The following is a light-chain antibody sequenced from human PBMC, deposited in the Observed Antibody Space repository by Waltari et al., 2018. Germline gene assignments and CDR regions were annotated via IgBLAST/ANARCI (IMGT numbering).Light chain of an antibody. CDR1: QSITIY. J-gene: IGKJ4*01. Sequence: DIQMTQSPSTLSASVGDRVTITCRASQSITIYLAWYQQKPRKAPKALIHRASILESGVPSRFSGGGSGTEFTLNISSLQPEDFATYYCQHYSSYPVTFGGGTKVEIK. V-gene: IGKV1-5*03. CDR2: RAS. CDR3: QHYSSYPVT.